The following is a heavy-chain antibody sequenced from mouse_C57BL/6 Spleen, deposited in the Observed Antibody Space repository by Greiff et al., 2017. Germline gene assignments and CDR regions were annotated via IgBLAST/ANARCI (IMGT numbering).Heavy chain of an antibody. V-gene: IGHV1-64*01. CDR2: IHPNSGST. J-gene: IGHJ1*03. CDR1: GYTFTSYW. CDR3: ARREDYGGYFDV. D-gene: IGHD1-1*01. Sequence: VQLQQPGAELVKPGASVKLSCKASGYTFTSYWMHWVKQRPGQGLEWIGMIHPNSGSTNYNEKFKSKATLTVDKSSSTAYMRLSSLTSEDYAVDYCARREDYGGYFDVWGTGTTVTVSS.